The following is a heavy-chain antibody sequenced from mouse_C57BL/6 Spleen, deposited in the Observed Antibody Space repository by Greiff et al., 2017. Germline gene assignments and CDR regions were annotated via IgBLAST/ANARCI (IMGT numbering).Heavy chain of an antibody. CDR2: IDPSDSET. CDR1: GYTFTSYW. CDR3: ARFKSSGYFDH. V-gene: IGHV1-52*01. Sequence: QVQLQQSGAELVRPGSSVKLSCKASGYTFTSYWMHWVKQRPIQGLEWIGNIDPSDSETHYNQKFKDKATLTVDKSSSTAYMQLSSLTSEDSAVYYCARFKSSGYFDHWGQGTTPPGAS. J-gene: IGHJ2*01. D-gene: IGHD3-2*02.